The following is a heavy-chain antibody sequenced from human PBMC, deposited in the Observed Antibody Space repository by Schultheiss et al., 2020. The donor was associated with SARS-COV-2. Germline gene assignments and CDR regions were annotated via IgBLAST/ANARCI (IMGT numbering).Heavy chain of an antibody. V-gene: IGHV1-69*05. D-gene: IGHD1-26*01. J-gene: IGHJ3*02. Sequence: SVKVSCKASGGTFSSYAISWVRQAPGQGLEWMGGIIPIFGTANYAQKFQGRVTMTRNTSISTAYMELSSLRSEDTAVYYCAREGIVGATSAFDIWGQGTMVTVSS. CDR3: AREGIVGATSAFDI. CDR1: GGTFSSYA. CDR2: IIPIFGTA.